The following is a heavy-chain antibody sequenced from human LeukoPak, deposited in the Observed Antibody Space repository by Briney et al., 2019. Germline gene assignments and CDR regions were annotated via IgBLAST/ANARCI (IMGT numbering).Heavy chain of an antibody. V-gene: IGHV3-23*01. J-gene: IGHJ4*02. CDR2: ISGRGDSA. D-gene: IGHD2-2*01. CDR1: GFTFSTHA. Sequence: GGSLRLSCAASGFTFSTHAMTWVRQAPGKGLEWVSAISGRGDSAYYADSVRGRFTISRDNSKNTLYLQMNSLRAEDTAVYYCASPTGYCSSTSCPNYYGSGASDYWGQGTLVTVSS. CDR3: ASPTGYCSSTSCPNYYGSGASDY.